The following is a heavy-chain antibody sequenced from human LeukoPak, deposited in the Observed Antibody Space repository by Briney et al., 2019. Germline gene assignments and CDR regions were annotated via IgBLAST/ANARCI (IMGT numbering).Heavy chain of an antibody. CDR3: ARALRYFDWLSDDAFDI. Sequence: GGSLRLSCAASGFTFSSYAMHWVRQAPGKGLEYVSAISSNGGSTYYANSVKGRFTISRDNSKNTLYLQMGSLRAEDMAVYYCARALRYFDWLSDDAFDIWGQGTMVTVSS. D-gene: IGHD3-9*01. V-gene: IGHV3-64*01. CDR1: GFTFSSYA. J-gene: IGHJ3*02. CDR2: ISSNGGST.